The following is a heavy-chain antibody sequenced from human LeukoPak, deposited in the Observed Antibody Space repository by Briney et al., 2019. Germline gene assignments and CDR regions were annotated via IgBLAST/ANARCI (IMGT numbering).Heavy chain of an antibody. CDR3: ARSTRGGFDY. CDR2: IYYSGST. V-gene: IGHV4-59*12. D-gene: IGHD3-10*01. Sequence: PSETLSLTCTVSGGSISSYYWSWIRQPPGKGLEWIGYIYYSGSTNYNPSLKSRVTISVDTSKNQFSLKLSSVTAADTAVYYCARSTRGGFDYWGQGTLVTVSS. J-gene: IGHJ4*02. CDR1: GGSISSYY.